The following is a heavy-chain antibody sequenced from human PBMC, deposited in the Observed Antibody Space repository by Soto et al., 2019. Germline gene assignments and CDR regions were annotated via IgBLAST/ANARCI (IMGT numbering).Heavy chain of an antibody. Sequence: EVQLVESGGGLVKPGGSLRLSCAASGFTFSSFSMNWVRQAPGKGLEWVSSISSSSSYIYYADSVKGRFTISRDNAKKSQYLQMNSLRAEGTAVCYCAREQDVVVPAANKPVDFWGQGTLVTVSS. V-gene: IGHV3-21*01. D-gene: IGHD2-2*01. J-gene: IGHJ4*02. CDR3: AREQDVVVPAANKPVDF. CDR2: ISSSSSYI. CDR1: GFTFSSFS.